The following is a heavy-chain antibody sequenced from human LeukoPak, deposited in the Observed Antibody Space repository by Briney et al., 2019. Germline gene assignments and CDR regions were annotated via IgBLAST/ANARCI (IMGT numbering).Heavy chain of an antibody. CDR1: GFTFSSYG. V-gene: IGHV3-23*01. J-gene: IGHJ4*02. CDR3: AKGKIGSYYAIFDY. Sequence: GGSLRLSCAASGFTFSSYGMYWVRQAPGKGLEWVSAISGSGGSTYYADSVKGRFTISRDNSKNTLYLQMNSLRAEDTAVYYCAKGKIGSYYAIFDYWGQGTLVTVSS. CDR2: ISGSGGST. D-gene: IGHD1-26*01.